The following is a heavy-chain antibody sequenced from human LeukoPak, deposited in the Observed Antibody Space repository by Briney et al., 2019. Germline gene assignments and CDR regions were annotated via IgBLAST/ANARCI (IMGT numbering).Heavy chain of an antibody. CDR2: SNSDGSIT. J-gene: IGHJ4*02. V-gene: IGHV3-74*01. CDR3: ARAGNYYFEH. D-gene: IGHD1-7*01. CDR1: GFTFSNSW. Sequence: GGSLRLSCAASGFTFSNSWMHWVRQVPGKGLVWVARSNSDGSITNYADSVKGRFTISRDNAKNTLYLQMNSLRDEDTAVYYCARAGNYYFEHWGQGTLVTVS.